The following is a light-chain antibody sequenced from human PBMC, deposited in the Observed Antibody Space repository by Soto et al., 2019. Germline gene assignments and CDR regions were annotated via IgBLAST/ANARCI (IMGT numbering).Light chain of an antibody. CDR3: QQYGGSPPLYT. CDR1: QSVRSNY. CDR2: GAS. J-gene: IGKJ2*01. V-gene: IGKV3-20*01. Sequence: EIVLTQSPGTLSLSPGERATLSCRASQSVRSNYLAWFQQRAGQAPRLLIYGASSRATGIPDRFSGSGSGTDFTLTISRLEPEDFAVYYCQQYGGSPPLYTFGQGTKLEIK.